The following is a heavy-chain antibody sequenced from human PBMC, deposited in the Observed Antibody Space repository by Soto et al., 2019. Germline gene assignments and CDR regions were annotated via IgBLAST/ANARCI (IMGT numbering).Heavy chain of an antibody. Sequence: QVQLVQSGAEVKKPGSSVKVSCKASGGTFSSYAISWVRQAPGQVLEWMGGINPISETTNYAQKFQGRVTITADESKSTAYMELSSLRSEDTAVYYCARSQGSSTSLEIYYYYYYGMDVWGQGTTVTVSS. J-gene: IGHJ6*02. CDR2: INPISETT. D-gene: IGHD2-2*01. V-gene: IGHV1-69*01. CDR1: GGTFSSYA. CDR3: ARSQGSSTSLEIYYYYYYGMDV.